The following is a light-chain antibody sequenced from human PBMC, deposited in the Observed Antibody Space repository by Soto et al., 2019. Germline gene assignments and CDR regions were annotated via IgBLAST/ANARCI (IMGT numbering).Light chain of an antibody. V-gene: IGKV3-15*01. CDR3: QQYNNWPQT. J-gene: IGKJ1*01. CDR2: GAS. CDR1: QSVSSN. Sequence: IVMTQSPATLSVSAGERATLSCRASQSVSSNLAWYQQKPGQAPRLLIYGASTRATGIPARFSGSGSGTEFTLTISSLQSEDFAVYYCQQYNNWPQTFGQGTKVDI.